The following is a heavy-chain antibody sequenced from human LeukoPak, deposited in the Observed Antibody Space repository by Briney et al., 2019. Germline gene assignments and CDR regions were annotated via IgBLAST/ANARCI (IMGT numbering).Heavy chain of an antibody. CDR3: ARDYGGKFDY. CDR1: GGSFSGYY. Sequence: SETLSLTCAVYGGSFSGYYWSWIRQPPGKGLEWIGEINHSGSTNYNPSLKSRVTTSVDTSKNQFSLNLGSVTAADTAVYYCARDYGGKFDYWGQGSLVTVSS. J-gene: IGHJ4*02. D-gene: IGHD4-23*01. V-gene: IGHV4-34*01. CDR2: INHSGST.